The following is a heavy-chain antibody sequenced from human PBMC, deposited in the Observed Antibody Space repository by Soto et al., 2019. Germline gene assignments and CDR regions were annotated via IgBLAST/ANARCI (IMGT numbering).Heavy chain of an antibody. Sequence: QVQLVQSGAEVKKPGASVKVSCKASGYTFTGYYMHWVRQAPGQGLEWMGWINPNSGGTNYAQKCQGWVTMTRDTSISTAYMELSRLRSDDTAVYYCARDLGGGVVAGIVHWGQGTLVTVSS. J-gene: IGHJ4*02. CDR3: ARDLGGGVVAGIVH. CDR2: INPNSGGT. D-gene: IGHD2-15*01. V-gene: IGHV1-2*04. CDR1: GYTFTGYY.